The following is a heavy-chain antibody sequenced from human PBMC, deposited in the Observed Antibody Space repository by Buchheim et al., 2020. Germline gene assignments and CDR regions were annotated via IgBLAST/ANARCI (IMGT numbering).Heavy chain of an antibody. CDR3: AKAPIYCSGGSCYPYWYFDL. Sequence: EVQLLESGGGLVQPGGSLRLSCAASGFTFSSYAMSWVRQAPGKGLEWVSAISGSGGSTYYAYSVKGRFTISRDNSKNTLCLQMNSLRAEDTAVYYCAKAPIYCSGGSCYPYWYFDLWGRGTL. CDR2: ISGSGGST. J-gene: IGHJ2*01. D-gene: IGHD2-15*01. V-gene: IGHV3-23*01. CDR1: GFTFSSYA.